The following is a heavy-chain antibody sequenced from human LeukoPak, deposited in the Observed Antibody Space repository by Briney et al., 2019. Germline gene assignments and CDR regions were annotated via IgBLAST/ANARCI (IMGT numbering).Heavy chain of an antibody. V-gene: IGHV4-38-2*01. D-gene: IGHD3-22*01. J-gene: IGHJ4*02. Sequence: SETLSLTCAVSGYSISSGYYWGWIRQPPGKGLEWIGSIYHSGSTYYNPSLKSRVTISVDTSKNQFSLKLSSVTAAGTAVYYCARVRGEVVPFDYWGQGTLVTVSS. CDR3: ARVRGEVVPFDY. CDR1: GYSISSGYY. CDR2: IYHSGST.